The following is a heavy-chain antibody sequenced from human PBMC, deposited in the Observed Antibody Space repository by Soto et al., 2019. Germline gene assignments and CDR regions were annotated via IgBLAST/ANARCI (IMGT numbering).Heavy chain of an antibody. Sequence: GGSLRLSCAASGFTFSSYAMSWVRQAPGKGLEWVSAISGSGGSTYYADSVKGRFTISKDNSKNTLYLQMNSLRAEDTAVYYCAKDRENWAYGADFDYWGQGTLVTVSS. J-gene: IGHJ4*02. CDR2: ISGSGGST. CDR3: AKDRENWAYGADFDY. CDR1: GFTFSSYA. V-gene: IGHV3-23*01. D-gene: IGHD4-17*01.